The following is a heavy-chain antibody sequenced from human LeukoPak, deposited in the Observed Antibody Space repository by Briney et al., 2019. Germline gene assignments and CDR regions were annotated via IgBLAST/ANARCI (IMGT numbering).Heavy chain of an antibody. J-gene: IGHJ3*02. CDR1: GFTFSSYE. D-gene: IGHD5-24*01. V-gene: IGHV3-48*03. CDR2: ISSSGSTI. Sequence: GGSLRLSCAASGFTFSSYEMNWVRQAPGKGLEWVSYISSSGSTIYYADSVQGRFTISRDNAKNSLYLQMSSLRAEDTALYYCAREGLDEIEPDVFDIWGQGTMVTVSS. CDR3: AREGLDEIEPDVFDI.